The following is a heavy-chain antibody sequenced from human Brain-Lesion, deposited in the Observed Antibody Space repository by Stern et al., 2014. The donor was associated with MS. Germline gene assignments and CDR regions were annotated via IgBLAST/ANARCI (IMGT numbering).Heavy chain of an antibody. V-gene: IGHV4-61*02. CDR2: VHASGTA. J-gene: IGHJ4*02. D-gene: IGHD5-18*01. CDR1: GGSISSGSDY. CDR3: ASGYRIFDY. Sequence: QVQLQESGPGLVKPSQTLSLTCTVSGGSISSGSDYWSWLRQPVGKGLEWIGRVHASGTAFYPPSLKSRVTISTDPSMNQFSLELNSATAADTAIYYCASGYRIFDYWGQGILVTVSS.